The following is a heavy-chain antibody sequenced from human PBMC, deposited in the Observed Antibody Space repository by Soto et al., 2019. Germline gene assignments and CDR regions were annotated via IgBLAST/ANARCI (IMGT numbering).Heavy chain of an antibody. CDR1: GFTFSSYA. V-gene: IGHV3-23*01. CDR2: ISGSGGTT. D-gene: IGHD5-18*01. Sequence: EVQLLESGGGLVQPGGSLRLSCVASGFTFSSYAMSWVRQAPGKGLEWVSAISGSGGTTYYADSVKGRFTISRDNSKNTLYLQMNTLRAEDTAVYYCAKDIASGYSYGFDYWGQGTLVTVSS. CDR3: AKDIASGYSYGFDY. J-gene: IGHJ4*02.